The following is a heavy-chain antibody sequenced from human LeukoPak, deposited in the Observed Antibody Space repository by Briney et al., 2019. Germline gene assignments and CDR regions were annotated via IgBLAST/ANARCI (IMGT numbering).Heavy chain of an antibody. D-gene: IGHD2/OR15-2a*01. CDR1: GFTFSSYW. J-gene: IGHJ4*02. V-gene: IGHV3-21*01. CDR3: AREGPTFSFDY. Sequence: GGSLRLSCAASGFTFSSYWMHWVRQAPGKGLEWVSSISSSSSYIYYADSVKGRFTISRDNAKNSLYLQMNSLRAEDTAVYYCAREGPTFSFDYWGQGTLVTVSS. CDR2: ISSSSSYI.